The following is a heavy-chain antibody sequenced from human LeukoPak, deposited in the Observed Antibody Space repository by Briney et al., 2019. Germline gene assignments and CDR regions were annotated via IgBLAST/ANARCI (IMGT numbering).Heavy chain of an antibody. CDR2: IYYSGNT. V-gene: IGHV4-39*01. CDR3: ARHVRAARPPDY. CDR1: GGSISSSGYY. J-gene: IGHJ4*02. Sequence: SETLSLTCTVSGGSISSSGYYWGWIRQPPGKGLEWIGSIYYSGNTYYNPSLKGRVTMSVDTSKKQFSLSLTSVTAADTAVYYCARHVRAARPPDYWGQGALVTVSS. D-gene: IGHD6-6*01.